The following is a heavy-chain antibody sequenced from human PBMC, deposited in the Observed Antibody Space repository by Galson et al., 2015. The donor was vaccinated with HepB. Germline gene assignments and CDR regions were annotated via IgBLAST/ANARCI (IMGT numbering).Heavy chain of an antibody. D-gene: IGHD5-18*01. CDR3: AREDAPSWIQLWLFPFDY. CDR1: GFTFSSYT. V-gene: IGHV3-30*04. CDR2: ISSDGGNK. J-gene: IGHJ4*02. Sequence: SLRLSCAASGFTFSSYTMHWVRQAPGKGLEWVAVISSDGGNKYYADSVKGRFTISRDNSKNTLYLQMNSLRAEDTAVYYCAREDAPSWIQLWLFPFDYWGREPWSPSP.